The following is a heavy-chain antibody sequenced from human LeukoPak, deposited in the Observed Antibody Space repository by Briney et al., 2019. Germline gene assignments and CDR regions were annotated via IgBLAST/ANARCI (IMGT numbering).Heavy chain of an antibody. CDR2: IYADGSS. Sequence: PSETLSLTCTVSGGSVGSDNSYWNWIRQPAGKGLEWIGRIYADGSSTYNPSLKSRVTILVDTSKNQFSLRLSSMTAADTAVYYCAREYYCRTWGLGTLLAVSS. D-gene: IGHD3-10*01. V-gene: IGHV4-61*02. CDR3: AREYYCRT. CDR1: GGSVGSDNSY. J-gene: IGHJ4*02.